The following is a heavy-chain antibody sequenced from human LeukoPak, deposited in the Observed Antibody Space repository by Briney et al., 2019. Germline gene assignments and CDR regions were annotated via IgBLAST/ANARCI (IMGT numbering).Heavy chain of an antibody. J-gene: IGHJ4*02. V-gene: IGHV3-7*01. D-gene: IGHD4-17*01. CDR1: GFIFRNHW. CDR2: IKQDGSET. Sequence: GGSLRLSCAASGFIFRNHWMSWVRQAPGGGLEWVAHIKQDGSETQYVDSVEGRFTLSRDDAKNSVYLQMDSLRVDDTAVYYCARGPNYGACVDYLGFRARGTQVTVSS. CDR3: ARGPNYGACVDYLGF.